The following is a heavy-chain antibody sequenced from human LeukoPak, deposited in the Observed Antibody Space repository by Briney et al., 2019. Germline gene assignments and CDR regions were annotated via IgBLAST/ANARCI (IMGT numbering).Heavy chain of an antibody. CDR3: ARDWHSRNIDY. J-gene: IGHJ4*02. Sequence: GRSLRLSCAASGFTFSSHGMHWVRQAPGKGLEWVAVTWYDENSKYYADSVKGRFTISRDNSKNTLYLQMNSLRAEDTAMYYCARDWHSRNIDYWGQGTLVTVSS. CDR2: TWYDENSK. CDR1: GFTFSSHG. V-gene: IGHV3-33*01. D-gene: IGHD3-22*01.